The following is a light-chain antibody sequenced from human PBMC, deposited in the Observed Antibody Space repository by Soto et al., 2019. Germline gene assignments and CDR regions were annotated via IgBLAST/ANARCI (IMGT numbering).Light chain of an antibody. V-gene: IGKV3-15*01. CDR3: QQSHNWPLT. Sequence: EIVMTQSPATLSVSPGESATLSCRASQSISSELAWYQQKPGQPPRLLIYGASTRATGVPARFTGSGSGSDFTLTISGLQSEVFAVYYCQQSHNWPLTFGQGTRLEI. CDR1: QSISSE. J-gene: IGKJ2*01. CDR2: GAS.